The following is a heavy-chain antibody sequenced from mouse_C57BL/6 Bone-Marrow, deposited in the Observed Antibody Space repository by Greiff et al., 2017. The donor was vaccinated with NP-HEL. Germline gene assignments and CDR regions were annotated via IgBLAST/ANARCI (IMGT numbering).Heavy chain of an antibody. CDR1: GFNITDDY. CDR2: IDPENGDT. J-gene: IGHJ2*01. CDR3: TIIYSGYDGGYYFDY. D-gene: IGHD2-2*01. V-gene: IGHV14-4*01. Sequence: EVQLQQSGAELVRPGASVKLSCTASGFNITDDYMHWVKQRPEQGLEWIGWIDPENGDTEYASKFQGKATITADTSSNTAYLQLSSLTSEDTAVYYCTIIYSGYDGGYYFDYWGQGTTLTVSS.